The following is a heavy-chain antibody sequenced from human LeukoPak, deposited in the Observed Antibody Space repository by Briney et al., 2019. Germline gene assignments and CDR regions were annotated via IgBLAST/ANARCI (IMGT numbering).Heavy chain of an antibody. CDR3: ARLAYCGGDCYGEWFDP. V-gene: IGHV4-61*08. J-gene: IGHJ5*02. Sequence: SETLSLTCTVSGGSISSGGYYWSWIRQHPGKGLEWIGYIYYSGSTNYNPSIKSRVTISVDTSKNQFSLKLSSVTAADTAVYYCARLAYCGGDCYGEWFDPWGQGTLVTVSS. CDR1: GGSISSGGYY. D-gene: IGHD2-21*02. CDR2: IYYSGST.